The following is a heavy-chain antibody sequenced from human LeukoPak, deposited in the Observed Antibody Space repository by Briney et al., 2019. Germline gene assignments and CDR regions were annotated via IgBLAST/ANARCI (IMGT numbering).Heavy chain of an antibody. J-gene: IGHJ4*02. V-gene: IGHV3-23*01. D-gene: IGHD3-3*01. Sequence: PGRSLRLSCAASGFTFSSYAMSWVRQAPGKGLEWVSAISGSGGSTYYADSVKGRFTISRDNSKNTLYLQMNSLRAEDTAVYYCAKHRIVDFWSGYYDYWGQGTLVTVSS. CDR2: ISGSGGST. CDR3: AKHRIVDFWSGYYDY. CDR1: GFTFSSYA.